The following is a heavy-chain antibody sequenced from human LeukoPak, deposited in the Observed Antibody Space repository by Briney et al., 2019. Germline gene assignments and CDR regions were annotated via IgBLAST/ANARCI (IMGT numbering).Heavy chain of an antibody. D-gene: IGHD3-22*01. J-gene: IGHJ4*02. CDR1: GCTFSSYA. V-gene: IGHV1-69*04. CDR3: ARDRDYDSSGYPFDY. CDR2: IIPIFGIA. Sequence: SVKVTCKASGCTFSSYAISWVRQAPGQGLEWMGRIIPIFGIANYAQKFQGRVTITADKSTSTAYMELSSLRSEDTAVYYCARDRDYDSSGYPFDYWGQGTLVTVSS.